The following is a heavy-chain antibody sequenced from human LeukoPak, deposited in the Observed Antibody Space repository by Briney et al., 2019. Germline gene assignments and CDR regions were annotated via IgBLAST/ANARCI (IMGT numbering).Heavy chain of an antibody. CDR3: AYNGYRSYYFDY. D-gene: IGHD5-18*01. J-gene: IGHJ4*02. V-gene: IGHV3-30*02. Sequence: RGSLRLSCAASGFTFSSYGMHWVRQAPGKGLEWVAFIRYDGSNKYYADSVKGRFTISRDNSKNTLYLQMNSLRAEDTAVYYCAYNGYRSYYFDYWGQGTLVTVSS. CDR1: GFTFSSYG. CDR2: IRYDGSNK.